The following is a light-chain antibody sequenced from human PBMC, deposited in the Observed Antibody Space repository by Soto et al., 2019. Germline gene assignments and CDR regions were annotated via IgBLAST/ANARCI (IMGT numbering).Light chain of an antibody. CDR3: QQYNNWWT. Sequence: EIVMTQSPATLSVSPGERATLSCRASQSVSSNLAWYQQKPGQAPRLLIYGASTRATGIPARFSGSGSGTEFTLTISSLQSEDFAVYHCQQYNNWWTFGRGTKVDIK. J-gene: IGKJ1*01. CDR2: GAS. V-gene: IGKV3-15*01. CDR1: QSVSSN.